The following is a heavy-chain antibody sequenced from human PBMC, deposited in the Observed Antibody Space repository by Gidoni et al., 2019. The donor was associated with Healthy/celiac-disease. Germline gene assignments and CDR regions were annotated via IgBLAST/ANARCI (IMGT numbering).Heavy chain of an antibody. J-gene: IGHJ6*03. V-gene: IGHV4-39*01. Sequence: QLQLQESGPGLVKPSETLSLTCTVSGGSISSSSSYWGWIRQPPGKGLEWIGSIYYSGSTYYNPSLKSRVTISVDTSKNQFSLKLSSVTAADTAVYYCARQTFWSGYYYYYYYYMDVWGKGTTVTVSS. CDR1: GGSISSSSSY. D-gene: IGHD3-3*01. CDR2: IYYSGST. CDR3: ARQTFWSGYYYYYYYYMDV.